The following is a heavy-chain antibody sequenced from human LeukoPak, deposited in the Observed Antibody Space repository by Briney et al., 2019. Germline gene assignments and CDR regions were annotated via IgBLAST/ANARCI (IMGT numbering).Heavy chain of an antibody. J-gene: IGHJ5*02. CDR2: IKQDGSEK. CDR3: ARDLVVLMVYATRPYNWFDP. V-gene: IGHV3-7*01. D-gene: IGHD2-8*01. CDR1: GFTFSSYW. Sequence: GGSLRLSCAASGFTFSSYWMSWVRQAPGKGLEWVANIKQDGSEKYYVDSVKGRFTIPRDNAKNSLYLQMNSLRAEDTAVYYCARDLVVLMVYATRPYNWFDPWGQGTLVTVSS.